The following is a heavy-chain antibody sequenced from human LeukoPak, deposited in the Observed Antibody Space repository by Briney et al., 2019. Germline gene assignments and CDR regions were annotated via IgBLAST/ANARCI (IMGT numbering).Heavy chain of an antibody. CDR3: AKAGSSSWSFDY. D-gene: IGHD6-13*01. J-gene: IGHJ4*02. CDR2: ISVSGGGT. Sequence: TGGSLRLSCAASGFTFSSYAMSWVRQAPGKGLEWVSGISVSGGGTHYADSVKGRFTISRDNSKNTLYLQMNSLRAEDTAIYFCAKAGSSSWSFDYWGQGTLVTVSS. V-gene: IGHV3-23*01. CDR1: GFTFSSYA.